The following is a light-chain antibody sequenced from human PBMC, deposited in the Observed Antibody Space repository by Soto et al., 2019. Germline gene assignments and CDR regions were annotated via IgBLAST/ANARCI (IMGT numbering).Light chain of an antibody. J-gene: IGKJ4*01. CDR3: QQYNNWPF. V-gene: IGKV3-15*01. CDR1: QSVSSN. Sequence: EIVMPQSPATLSVSPGERATLSCRASQSVSSNLAWYQQKPGQAPRLLIYGASTRATGIPARFSGSGSGTEFTLTISSLQSEDFAVYYCQQYNNWPFFGGGTKVELK. CDR2: GAS.